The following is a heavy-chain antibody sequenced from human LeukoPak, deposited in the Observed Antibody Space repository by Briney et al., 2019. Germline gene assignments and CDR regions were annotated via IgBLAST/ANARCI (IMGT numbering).Heavy chain of an antibody. Sequence: PGGSLRLSCAASGFTFSDYYMSWIRQAPGKGLEWVSYISSSGSTIYYADSVKGRFTISRDDAKNSLYLQINSLRAEDTAVYYCARDYYGSGSYLDYWGQGTLVTVSS. D-gene: IGHD3-10*01. CDR3: ARDYYGSGSYLDY. J-gene: IGHJ4*02. V-gene: IGHV3-11*01. CDR2: ISSSGSTI. CDR1: GFTFSDYY.